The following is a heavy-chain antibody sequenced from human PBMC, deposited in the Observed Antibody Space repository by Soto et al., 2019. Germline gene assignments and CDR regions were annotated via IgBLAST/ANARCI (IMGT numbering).Heavy chain of an antibody. Sequence: PGGSLRLSCEASGFTFIGYPMHWVRQAQGKGLEWVAVISYDGSNKYYADSVKGRFTISRDNSKNTLYLQMNSLRAEDTAVYYCARDRSGGSCYSCNWFDTWGQGTLVTVSS. V-gene: IGHV3-30-3*01. J-gene: IGHJ5*02. D-gene: IGHD2-15*01. CDR1: GFTFIGYP. CDR3: ARDRSGGSCYSCNWFDT. CDR2: ISYDGSNK.